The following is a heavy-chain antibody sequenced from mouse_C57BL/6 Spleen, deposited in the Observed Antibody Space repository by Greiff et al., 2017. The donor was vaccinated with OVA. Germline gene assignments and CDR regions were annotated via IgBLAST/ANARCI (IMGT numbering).Heavy chain of an antibody. V-gene: IGHV1-80*01. D-gene: IGHD1-1*01. CDR3: ARVDYGSSYGAY. J-gene: IGHJ3*01. Sequence: VQVVESGAELVKPGASVKISCKASGYAFSSYWMNWVKQRPGKGLEWIGQIYPGDGDTNYNGKFKGKATLTADKSSSTAYMQLSSLTSEDSAVYFCARVDYGSSYGAYWGQGTLVTVSA. CDR2: IYPGDGDT. CDR1: GYAFSSYW.